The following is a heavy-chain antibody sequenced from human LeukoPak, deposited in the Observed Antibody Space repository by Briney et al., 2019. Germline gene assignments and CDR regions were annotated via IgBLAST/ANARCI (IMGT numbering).Heavy chain of an antibody. CDR1: GFTFSSYE. CDR3: AKVLYYYDSSGYFVY. D-gene: IGHD3-22*01. J-gene: IGHJ4*02. Sequence: PGGSLRLSCAASGFTFSSYEMNWVRQAPGKGLEWVSAISGSGGSTYYADSVKGRFTISRDNSKNTLYLQMNSLGAEDTAVYYCAKVLYYYDSSGYFVYWGQGTLVTVSS. V-gene: IGHV3-23*01. CDR2: ISGSGGST.